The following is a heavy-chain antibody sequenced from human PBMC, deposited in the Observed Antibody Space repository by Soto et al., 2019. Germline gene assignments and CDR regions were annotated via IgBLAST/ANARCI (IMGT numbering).Heavy chain of an antibody. CDR3: ARGYCSSTSCYPPSDY. V-gene: IGHV1-3*01. J-gene: IGHJ4*02. Sequence: ASVKVSCKASGYTFTSYAMHWVRQAPGQRLEWMGWINAGNGNTKYSQKFQGRVTITRDTSASTAYMELSSLRSEDTAVYYCARGYCSSTSCYPPSDYWGQGTLVTVSS. CDR1: GYTFTSYA. D-gene: IGHD2-2*01. CDR2: INAGNGNT.